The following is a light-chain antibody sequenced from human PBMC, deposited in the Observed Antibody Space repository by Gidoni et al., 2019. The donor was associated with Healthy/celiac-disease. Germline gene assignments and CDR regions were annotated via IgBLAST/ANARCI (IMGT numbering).Light chain of an antibody. CDR2: AAS. CDR1: QCISSY. CDR3: QQYYSYLPYT. Sequence: AIRMTQSPSSLSASTGDRVTITCRASQCISSYLAWYQQKPGKAPKLLIYAASTLQSGVPSRFSGSGSGTDFTLTISCLQSEDVATYYCQQYYSYLPYTFGQGTKLEIK. V-gene: IGKV1-8*01. J-gene: IGKJ2*01.